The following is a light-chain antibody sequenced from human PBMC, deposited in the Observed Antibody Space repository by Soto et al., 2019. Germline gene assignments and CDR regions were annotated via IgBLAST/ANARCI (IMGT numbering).Light chain of an antibody. V-gene: IGKV3-11*01. CDR2: DAS. Sequence: ETVLTQSPAPLSLSPGERATLSCRASQSVSSYLAWYQQKPGQAPRLLISDASNRATGIPARFSGSGSGTDFTLTISSLEPEDFAVYYCQQRSNWPLTFGGGTKVEIK. CDR3: QQRSNWPLT. J-gene: IGKJ4*01. CDR1: QSVSSY.